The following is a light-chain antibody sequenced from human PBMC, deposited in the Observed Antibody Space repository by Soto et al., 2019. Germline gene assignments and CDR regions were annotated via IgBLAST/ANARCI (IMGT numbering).Light chain of an antibody. CDR1: QSIGSN. CDR2: GAS. V-gene: IGKV3-15*01. CDR3: HQYYTWRT. J-gene: IGKJ1*01. Sequence: EIVMTQSPATLSVSPGERVTLSCRASQSIGSNLAWYQHKPGQAPRLLIYGASTRATGIPARFSGSGSGTEFTLTISSLQSEDFAVYFCHQYYTWRTFGQGTKVEIK.